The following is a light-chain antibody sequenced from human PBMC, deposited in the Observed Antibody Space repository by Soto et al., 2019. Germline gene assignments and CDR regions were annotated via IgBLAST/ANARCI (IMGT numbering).Light chain of an antibody. CDR1: QGIGVT. CDR3: QQYARPPFA. Sequence: EIVMTQSPATLSVSPGEGATLSCRASQGIGVTLAWYQQKPGQNPRLLIYNAFTRATGVPARFSGSGSGTDFTLTINSLQSEDFAVYYCQQYARPPFAFXQGTKVDIK. V-gene: IGKV3-15*01. J-gene: IGKJ2*01. CDR2: NAF.